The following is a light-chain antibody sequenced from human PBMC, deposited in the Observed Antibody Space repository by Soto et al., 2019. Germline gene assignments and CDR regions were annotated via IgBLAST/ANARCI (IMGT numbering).Light chain of an antibody. V-gene: IGKV1-5*01. CDR3: QHYYTYPFT. CDR2: DAS. Sequence: DIQMTQSPSTLSASVEDRVPITCRASQSISSWLAWYQQKPGKAPKLLIYDASSLDSGVPSTFSGSGSGTQFTLTISSLQPDDFATYYCQHYYTYPFTFGPGTKVDIK. CDR1: QSISSW. J-gene: IGKJ3*01.